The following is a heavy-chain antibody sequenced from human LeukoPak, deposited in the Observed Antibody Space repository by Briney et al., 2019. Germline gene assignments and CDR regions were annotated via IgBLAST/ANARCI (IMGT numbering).Heavy chain of an antibody. CDR2: IYSGSST. V-gene: IGHV3-66*01. D-gene: IGHD5-12*01. CDR3: AMGAIVATIDY. J-gene: IGHJ4*02. CDR1: GLALSSNY. Sequence: GGSLTLSCAASGLALSSNYMSWVRQAPGKGLEWVSLIYSGSSTYYADSVKGRFTISRDKSKNTLYLQMSSLRVEDTAVYYCAMGAIVATIDYWGQGTLVTVSS.